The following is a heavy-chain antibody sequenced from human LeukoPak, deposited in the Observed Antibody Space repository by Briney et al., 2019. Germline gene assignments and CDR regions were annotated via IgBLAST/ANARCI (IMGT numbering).Heavy chain of an antibody. Sequence: PSETLSLTCTVSGGSISSYYWSWIRQPPGKGLEWIGYIYYSGSTNYNPSLKCRVTISVDTSKNQFSLKLSSVTAADTAVYYCARAKYGSGAFFYYYYMDVWGKGTTVTVSS. CDR1: GGSISSYY. CDR3: ARAKYGSGAFFYYYYMDV. D-gene: IGHD3-10*01. V-gene: IGHV4-59*01. J-gene: IGHJ6*03. CDR2: IYYSGST.